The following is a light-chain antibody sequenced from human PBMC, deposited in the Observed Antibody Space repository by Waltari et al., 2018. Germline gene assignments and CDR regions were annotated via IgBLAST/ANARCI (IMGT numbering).Light chain of an antibody. CDR3: QQYYNVPWT. CDR2: WAS. Sequence: DIVMTQSPDSLAVFPGERATINCKSSQSVLYSSNNKNYLAWYQPRPGQPPKLLIYWASTRESGVPDRFSGSGSGTDFTLTISSLQAEDVAVYYCQQYYNVPWTLGQGTKVEIK. V-gene: IGKV4-1*01. CDR1: QSVLYSSNNKNY. J-gene: IGKJ1*01.